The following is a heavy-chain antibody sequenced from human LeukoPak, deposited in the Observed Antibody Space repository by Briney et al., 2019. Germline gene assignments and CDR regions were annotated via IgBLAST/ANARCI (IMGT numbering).Heavy chain of an antibody. CDR2: ISGSGGST. V-gene: IGHV3-23*01. Sequence: GGSLRLSCAASGFTFSSYAMSWVRQAPGNGLEWVSAISGSGGSTYYADSVKGRFTISRDNSKNTLYLQMNSLRAEDTAVYYCAKVKGIAARPRYFDYWGQGTLVTVSS. CDR1: GFTFSSYA. D-gene: IGHD6-6*01. CDR3: AKVKGIAARPRYFDY. J-gene: IGHJ4*02.